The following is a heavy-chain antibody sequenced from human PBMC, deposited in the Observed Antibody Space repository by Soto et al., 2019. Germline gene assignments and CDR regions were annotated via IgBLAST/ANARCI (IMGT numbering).Heavy chain of an antibody. V-gene: IGHV4-59*01. D-gene: IGHD6-19*01. CDR2: IYYSGST. J-gene: IGHJ1*01. CDR3: ARGAYRIAVADEYFHQ. Sequence: PSETLSLTCTVSGGSISSYYWSWIRQPPGKGLEWIGYIYYSGSTNYNPSLKSRVTISVDTSKNQFSLKLSSVTAADTAVYYCARGAYRIAVADEYFHQWGQGNLVPVDS. CDR1: GGSISSYY.